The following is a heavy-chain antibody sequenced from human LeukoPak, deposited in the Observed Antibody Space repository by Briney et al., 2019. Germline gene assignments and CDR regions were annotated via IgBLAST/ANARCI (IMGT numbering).Heavy chain of an antibody. CDR3: ARDEYAGYGFGSYFDY. CDR2: ISAYNGNT. Sequence: ASVKVSCKASGYTFTSYGISWVRQAPGQGLEWMGWISAYNGNTNYAQKLQGRVTMTTDTSTSTAYMELRSLRSDDTAVYYCARDEYAGYGFGSYFDYWGQGTLVTVSS. D-gene: IGHD3-10*01. V-gene: IGHV1-18*01. J-gene: IGHJ4*02. CDR1: GYTFTSYG.